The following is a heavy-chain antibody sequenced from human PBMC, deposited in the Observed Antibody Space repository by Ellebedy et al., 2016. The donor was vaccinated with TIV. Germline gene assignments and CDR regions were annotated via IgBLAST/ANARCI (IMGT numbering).Heavy chain of an antibody. V-gene: IGHV3-23*01. CDR3: SFKGVATRVY. J-gene: IGHJ4*02. D-gene: IGHD4-23*01. CDR2: ITESGRNT. Sequence: GESLKISCAASGLTFSSHAMSWVRQAQGKGLEWVSSITESGRNTYYADSVKGRFTISSDNSKNTLYLQMSSLRAEDTAVYYCSFKGVATRVYWGQGTLVTVSS. CDR1: GLTFSSHA.